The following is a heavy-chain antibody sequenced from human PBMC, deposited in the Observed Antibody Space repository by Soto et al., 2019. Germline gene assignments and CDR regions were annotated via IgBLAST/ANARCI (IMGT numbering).Heavy chain of an antibody. Sequence: SETLSLTCAVYGGSFSGYYWSWIRQPPGKGLEWIGEINHSGSTNYNPSLKSRVTISVDTSKNQFSLKLSSVTAADTAVYYCARGRRTTKASHYYYYGMDVWGQGTTVTVSS. CDR3: ARGRRTTKASHYYYYGMDV. CDR1: GGSFSGYY. V-gene: IGHV4-34*01. CDR2: INHSGST. J-gene: IGHJ6*02.